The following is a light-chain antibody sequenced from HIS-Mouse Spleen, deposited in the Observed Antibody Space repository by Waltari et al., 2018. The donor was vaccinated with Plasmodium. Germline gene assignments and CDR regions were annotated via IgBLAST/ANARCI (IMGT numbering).Light chain of an antibody. V-gene: IGLV3-1*01. CDR3: QAWDSSTVV. CDR2: QDS. J-gene: IGLJ2*01. CDR1: KLGDKY. Sequence: SYGLTQPPSVSVSPGQTASLTCSGDKLGDKYACWYQQKPGQSPVLVIYQDSKRPSGIPERFSGSNSGNTATLTISGTQAMDEADYYCQAWDSSTVVFGGGTKLTVL.